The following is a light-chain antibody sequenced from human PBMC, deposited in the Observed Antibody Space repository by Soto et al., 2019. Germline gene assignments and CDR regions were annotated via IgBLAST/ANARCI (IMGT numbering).Light chain of an antibody. CDR1: SRDVGGYNY. CDR2: DVS. J-gene: IGLJ2*01. CDR3: SSYTSSSTKV. V-gene: IGLV2-14*01. Sequence: QPVLTQPASVSGSPGQSITISCTGTSRDVGGYNYVSWYQQHPGKAPKLMIYDVSNRPSGVSNRFSGSKSGNTASLTISGLQAEDEADYYCSSYTSSSTKVFGGGTKVTVL.